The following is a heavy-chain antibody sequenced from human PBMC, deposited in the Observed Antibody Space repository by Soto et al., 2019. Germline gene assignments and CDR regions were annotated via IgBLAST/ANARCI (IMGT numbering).Heavy chain of an antibody. D-gene: IGHD3-22*01. Sequence: ASVKVSCKASGYTFTSYDINWVRQATGQGLEWMGWMNPNSGNTGYAQKFQGRVTMTRSTSISTAYMELSSLRSEDTAVYYCARGGYYYDSSAYYRPFDYWGQGTLVTVSS. CDR2: MNPNSGNT. V-gene: IGHV1-8*01. CDR3: ARGGYYYDSSAYYRPFDY. J-gene: IGHJ4*02. CDR1: GYTFTSYD.